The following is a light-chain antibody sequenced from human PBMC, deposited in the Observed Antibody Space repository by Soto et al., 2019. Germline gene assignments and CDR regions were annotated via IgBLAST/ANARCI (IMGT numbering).Light chain of an antibody. J-gene: IGKJ1*01. Sequence: DIVLTQSPGTLSLSPGERASLFCGASQSVSNNYLAWYQQRPGQAPGILIYGASNRATGIPDRLSGSGSGTDFTLTISRMEPEDFAVYYCQQYGSSGTFGQGTKVDI. CDR2: GAS. V-gene: IGKV3-20*01. CDR3: QQYGSSGT. CDR1: QSVSNNY.